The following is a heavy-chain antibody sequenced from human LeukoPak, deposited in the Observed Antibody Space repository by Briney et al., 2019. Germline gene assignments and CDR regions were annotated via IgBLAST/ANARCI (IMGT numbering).Heavy chain of an antibody. Sequence: PSETLSLTCTVSGGSISNYHWSWIRQPPGKGLEWIGYIYYTGSTSYNPSLKSRVTISLDTSKNQFSPKLNSVTAADTALYYCARLSPAALVRWLDPWGQGTLVTVSS. J-gene: IGHJ5*02. V-gene: IGHV4-59*08. CDR3: ARLSPAALVRWLDP. D-gene: IGHD2-2*01. CDR1: GGSISNYH. CDR2: IYYTGST.